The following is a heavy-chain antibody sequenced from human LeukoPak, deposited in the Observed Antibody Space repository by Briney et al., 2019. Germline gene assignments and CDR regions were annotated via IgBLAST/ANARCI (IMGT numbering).Heavy chain of an antibody. D-gene: IGHD2-2*01. Sequence: GGSLRLSCAASGFTFSSYAMHWVRQAPGKGLEWVSSISGSGGSTWYADSVRGRFTISRDNSKNTLYLQMNSLRAEDTAVYYCAKVFDCSSTSCSHYYMDVWGKGTTVTVSS. CDR2: ISGSGGST. V-gene: IGHV3-23*01. CDR1: GFTFSSYA. J-gene: IGHJ6*03. CDR3: AKVFDCSSTSCSHYYMDV.